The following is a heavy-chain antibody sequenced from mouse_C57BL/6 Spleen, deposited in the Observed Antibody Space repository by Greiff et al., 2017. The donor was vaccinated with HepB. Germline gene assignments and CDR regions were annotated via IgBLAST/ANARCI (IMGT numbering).Heavy chain of an antibody. CDR3: ARDYSNYGGYFDY. J-gene: IGHJ2*01. Sequence: DVQLVESGGGLVKPGGSLKLSCAASGFTFSDYGMHWVRQAPEKGLEWVAYISSGSSTIYYADTVKGRFTISRDNAKNTLFLQMTSLRSEDTAMYYCARDYSNYGGYFDYWGQGTTLTVSS. CDR1: GFTFSDYG. D-gene: IGHD2-5*01. V-gene: IGHV5-17*01. CDR2: ISSGSSTI.